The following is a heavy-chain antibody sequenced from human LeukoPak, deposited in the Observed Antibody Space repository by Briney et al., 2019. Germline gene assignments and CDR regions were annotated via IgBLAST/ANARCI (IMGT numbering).Heavy chain of an antibody. CDR2: MHYSGST. V-gene: IGHV4-59*01. J-gene: IGHJ4*02. CDR1: GGSISSYY. CDR3: ARVRNPPHWYFDY. Sequence: PSETLSLTCTVSGGSISSYYWSWLRQPPGKGLEWIGYMHYSGSTNYNPSLKGRVTISVDTSKNQFSLKLSSVTAADTAMYYCARVRNPPHWYFDYWGQGTLVTVSS.